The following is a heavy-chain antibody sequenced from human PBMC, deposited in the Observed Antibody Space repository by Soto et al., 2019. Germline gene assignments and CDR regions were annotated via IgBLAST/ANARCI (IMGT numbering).Heavy chain of an antibody. Sequence: QVQLVESGGGLVKPGGSLRLSCAASGFTFGDYYMSWIRQAPGKGLEWVSYISSSTSTIYYADSVKGRFTISRDNAKNSLYLQMNSLRAEDTAVYYCARVNIVSTIHAWDYYYGMDVWGQGTTVTVSS. CDR1: GFTFGDYY. V-gene: IGHV3-11*01. CDR2: ISSSTSTI. D-gene: IGHD5-12*01. J-gene: IGHJ6*02. CDR3: ARVNIVSTIHAWDYYYGMDV.